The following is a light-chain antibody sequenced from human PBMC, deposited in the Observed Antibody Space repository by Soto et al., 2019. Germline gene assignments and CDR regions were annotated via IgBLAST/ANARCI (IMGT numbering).Light chain of an antibody. CDR1: QSVSSY. J-gene: IGKJ1*01. V-gene: IGKV3-11*01. CDR2: DAS. Sequence: EIVLTQSPATLSLSPGERATPSCRASQSVSSYLAWYQQNPGQAPRLLIYDASNRATAIPARFSGSGSGTDFTLTSSSLEPEDFAVYYCQQSANWPRTFGQGTKVDIK. CDR3: QQSANWPRT.